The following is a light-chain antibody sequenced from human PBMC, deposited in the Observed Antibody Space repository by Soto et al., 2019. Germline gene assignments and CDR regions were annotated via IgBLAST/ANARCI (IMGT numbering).Light chain of an antibody. V-gene: IGKV1-33*01. Sequence: DIPMTQSPSSLSASVGDRVTITCQASQDISNYLNWYQQKPGKAPKLLIYDASNLETGVPSRFSGSGSGTDFTFTISSLQPEDIATYYCQQYDKVPYTFGQGTKLEIK. CDR1: QDISNY. CDR2: DAS. J-gene: IGKJ2*01. CDR3: QQYDKVPYT.